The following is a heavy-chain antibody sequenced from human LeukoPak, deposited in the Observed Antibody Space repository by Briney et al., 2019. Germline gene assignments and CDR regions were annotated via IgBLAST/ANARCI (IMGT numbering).Heavy chain of an antibody. CDR2: MNPNSGNT. Sequence: ASVKVPCKSSGYTFTSYDNNGVRQATGQGREWMGWMNPNSGNTRYAQKFQGIVTITRNTSISTAYMELSSLRSEDTAVYYCARGRGYSYGPDHMDVWGKGTTVTVSS. CDR1: GYTFTSYD. CDR3: ARGRGYSYGPDHMDV. V-gene: IGHV1-8*03. D-gene: IGHD5-18*01. J-gene: IGHJ6*03.